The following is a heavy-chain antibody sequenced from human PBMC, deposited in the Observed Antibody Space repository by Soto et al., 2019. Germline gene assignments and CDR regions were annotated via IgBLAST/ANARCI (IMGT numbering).Heavy chain of an antibody. CDR3: ASWSAYYDFWSGSPYGMDV. V-gene: IGHV1-46*01. CDR2: INPSGGST. CDR1: GYTFTSYY. J-gene: IGHJ6*02. Sequence: ASVKVSCKASGYTFTSYYMHSVRQAPGQGXEWMGIINPSGGSTSYAQKFQGRVTMTRDTSTSTVYMELSSLRSEDTAVYYCASWSAYYDFWSGSPYGMDVWGQGTTVTVSS. D-gene: IGHD3-3*01.